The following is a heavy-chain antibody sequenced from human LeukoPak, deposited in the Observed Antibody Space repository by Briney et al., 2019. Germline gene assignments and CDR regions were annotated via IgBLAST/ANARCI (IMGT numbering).Heavy chain of an antibody. J-gene: IGHJ6*03. CDR3: ARVYGSGSYYNGYYYYYMDV. CDR1: GGSISSSSYY. Sequence: SETLSLTCTVSGGSISSSSYYWGWIRQPPGKGLEWIGSIYYSGSTYYNPSLKSRVTISVDTSKNRFSLKLSSVAAADTAVYYCARVYGSGSYYNGYYYYYMDVWGKGTTVTISS. V-gene: IGHV4-39*01. CDR2: IYYSGST. D-gene: IGHD3-10*01.